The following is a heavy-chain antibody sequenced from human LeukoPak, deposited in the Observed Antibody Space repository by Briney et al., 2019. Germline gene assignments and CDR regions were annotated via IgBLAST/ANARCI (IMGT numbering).Heavy chain of an antibody. V-gene: IGHV3-30*04. Sequence: GGSLRLSCAASGFTFSSYAMHWDRQAPGKGLEWVAVISYDGSNKYYADSVKGRFTISRDNSKNTLYLQMNSLRAEDTAVYYCASGPGKYRLRYWGQGTLVTVSS. CDR3: ASGPGKYRLRY. CDR1: GFTFSSYA. D-gene: IGHD5-12*01. J-gene: IGHJ4*02. CDR2: ISYDGSNK.